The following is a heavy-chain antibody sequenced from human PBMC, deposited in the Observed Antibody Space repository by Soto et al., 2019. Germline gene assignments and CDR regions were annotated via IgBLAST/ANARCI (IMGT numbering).Heavy chain of an antibody. V-gene: IGHV4-30-2*01. J-gene: IGHJ6*02. Sequence: QLQLQESGSGLVKPSQTLSLTCAVSGGSISSDTCSWSWIRQPPGKGLEWIGYIYHSGSTDYNPSLKRRAAISADKSRNQFSLKLSSVSAADTAVYFCARVPVTIGYGMDVWGQGTTVTVSS. CDR1: GGSISSDTCS. D-gene: IGHD4-17*01. CDR3: ARVPVTIGYGMDV. CDR2: IYHSGST.